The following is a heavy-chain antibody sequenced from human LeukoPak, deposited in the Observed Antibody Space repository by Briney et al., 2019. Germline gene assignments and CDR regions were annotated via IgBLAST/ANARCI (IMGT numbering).Heavy chain of an antibody. V-gene: IGHV1-2*02. CDR3: ARLPLWGDAFDI. J-gene: IGHJ3*02. Sequence: GASVKVSCKASGYTFTGYYMHWVRQAPGQGLEWMGWINPNSGGTNYAQKFQGRVTMTRDTSISTAYMELSRLRTDDTAVYYCARLPLWGDAFDIWGQGTMVTVSS. CDR1: GYTFTGYY. D-gene: IGHD2-21*01. CDR2: INPNSGGT.